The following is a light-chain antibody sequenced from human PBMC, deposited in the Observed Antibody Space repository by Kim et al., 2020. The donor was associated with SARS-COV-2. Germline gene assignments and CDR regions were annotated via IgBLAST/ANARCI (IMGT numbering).Light chain of an antibody. CDR1: QDIRNY. CDR2: DAS. J-gene: IGKJ2*03. Sequence: DIQMTQSPSSLSASVGDRVTITCQASQDIRNYLNWYQQKPGKAPQLLINDASNLETGVPSRLSGSRSGTDFTFTISSLQPEDFATYYCQQYDNLPYSFGQGTKLEI. V-gene: IGKV1-33*01. CDR3: QQYDNLPYS.